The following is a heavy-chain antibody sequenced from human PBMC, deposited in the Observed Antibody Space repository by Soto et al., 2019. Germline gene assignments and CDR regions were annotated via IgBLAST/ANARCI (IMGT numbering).Heavy chain of an antibody. CDR3: AREGSPPYNWNFPPGVGAFDI. J-gene: IGHJ3*02. D-gene: IGHD1-7*01. CDR2: IIPIFGTA. CDR1: GGTFSSYA. V-gene: IGHV1-69*13. Sequence: VKVSCKASGGTFSSYAISWVRQAPGQGLEWMGGIIPIFGTANYAQKFQGRVTITADESTSTAYMELSSLRSEDTAVYYCAREGSPPYNWNFPPGVGAFDIWGQGTMVTVSS.